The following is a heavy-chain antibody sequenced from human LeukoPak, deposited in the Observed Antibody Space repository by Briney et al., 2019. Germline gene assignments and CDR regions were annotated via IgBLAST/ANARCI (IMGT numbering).Heavy chain of an antibody. CDR2: TTDSGAST. D-gene: IGHD2-21*02. CDR3: ARRDVVVTGHYFDY. J-gene: IGHJ4*02. Sequence: GGSLRLSCAASGFSIWSYGMSWVRQAPGKGLEWVSTTTDSGASTWYADSVKGRFTISRDNSKNTLQLQMNSLRAEDTAVYYCARRDVVVTGHYFDYWGQGILVTVSS. CDR1: GFSIWSYG. V-gene: IGHV3-23*01.